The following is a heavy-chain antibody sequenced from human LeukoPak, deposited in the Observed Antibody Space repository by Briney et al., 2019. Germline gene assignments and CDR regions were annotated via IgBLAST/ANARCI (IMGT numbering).Heavy chain of an antibody. V-gene: IGHV3-23*01. CDR2: ISASGGST. D-gene: IGHD6-19*01. CDR1: GLTFSSYA. CDR3: ATTGVGYSSAWSIDY. Sequence: GGSLRLSCAASGLTFSSYAMSWVRQAPGKGLEWVSGISASGGSTYYPDSVKGRFTISRDNSKNTLYLQMNSLRAEDTALYYCATTGVGYSSAWSIDYWGQGTLVTVSS. J-gene: IGHJ4*02.